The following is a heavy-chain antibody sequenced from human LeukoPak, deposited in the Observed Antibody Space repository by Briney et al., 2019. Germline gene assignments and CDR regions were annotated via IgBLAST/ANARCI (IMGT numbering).Heavy chain of an antibody. CDR3: ARDGSAVLRYFDWLPGLWFDP. CDR2: INPNSGGT. D-gene: IGHD3-9*01. Sequence: GASVKVSCKASGYTFTGYYMHWVRQAPGQGLEWMGWINPNSGGTNYAQKFQGWVTMTRDTSISTAYMELSRLRSDDTAVYYCARDGSAVLRYFDWLPGLWFDPWGQGTLVTVSS. V-gene: IGHV1-2*04. CDR1: GYTFTGYY. J-gene: IGHJ5*02.